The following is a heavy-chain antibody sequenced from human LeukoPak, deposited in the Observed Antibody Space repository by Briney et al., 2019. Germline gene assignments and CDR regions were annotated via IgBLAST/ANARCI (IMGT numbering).Heavy chain of an antibody. CDR3: AAELAVAEDYYYGMDV. CDR2: IVVGSGNT. V-gene: IGHV1-58*02. D-gene: IGHD6-19*01. J-gene: IGHJ6*02. Sequence: GASVQVSCKASGFTFPSSAMQWVRQARAQRLEWIGWIVVGSGNTNYAQKFQERVTITRDMSTSTAYMELSSLRSEDTAVYYCAAELAVAEDYYYGMDVWGQGTTVTVS. CDR1: GFTFPSSA.